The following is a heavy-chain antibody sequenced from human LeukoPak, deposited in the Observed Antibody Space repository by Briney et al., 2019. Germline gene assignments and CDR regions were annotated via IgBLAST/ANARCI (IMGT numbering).Heavy chain of an antibody. CDR2: IRGSGGGT. CDR3: TRDPNGDYVGAFDM. V-gene: IGHV3-23*01. D-gene: IGHD4-17*01. Sequence: GGSLRLSCAASGITFSTYATTWVRQAPGKGLEWVSSIRGSGGGTDYADSVKGRFTISRDNSRDTLFLQMNSLRAEDTALYYCTRDPNGDYVGAFDMWGPGTMVTVSS. CDR1: GITFSTYA. J-gene: IGHJ3*02.